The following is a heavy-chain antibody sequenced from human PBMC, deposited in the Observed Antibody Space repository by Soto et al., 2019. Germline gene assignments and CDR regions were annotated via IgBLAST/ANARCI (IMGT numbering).Heavy chain of an antibody. J-gene: IGHJ4*02. CDR3: ARDIVYPVPYYDVVSGPH. Sequence: QVQLLESGPGLVKPSQTLSLSCAVSGDSIGSTGFYWSWIRQPPGQGLDWIGYICYSGSTYYNPTLESRVTTSVDTSTNQFSLKLKSGTAADTAVYYCARDIVYPVPYYDVVSGPHWGQGILVTVSS. D-gene: IGHD3-3*01. CDR2: ICYSGST. CDR1: GDSIGSTGFY. V-gene: IGHV4-31*11.